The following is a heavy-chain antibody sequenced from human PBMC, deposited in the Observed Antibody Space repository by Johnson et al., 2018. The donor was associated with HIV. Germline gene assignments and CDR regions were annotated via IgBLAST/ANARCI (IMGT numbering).Heavy chain of an antibody. CDR2: IRSKAYGGTA. D-gene: IGHD1-7*01. CDR3: ARVRGTGTNFAFDF. J-gene: IGHJ3*01. Sequence: VQLVESGGGVVQPGRSMRLSCAVSGFTLTNYGIHWVRQAPDKGLEWVGFIRSKAYGGTAEYDASVKGRFTLSRDDSKSIAYLQLNSLKTDDTAVYYCARVRGTGTNFAFDFWGKGTMVTVSS. V-gene: IGHV3-49*04. CDR1: GFTLTNYG.